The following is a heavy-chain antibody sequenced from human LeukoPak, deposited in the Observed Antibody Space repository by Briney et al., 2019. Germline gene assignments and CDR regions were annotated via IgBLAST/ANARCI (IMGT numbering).Heavy chain of an antibody. V-gene: IGHV1-2*02. D-gene: IGHD2-8*02. Sequence: GASVKVSCKASGYTFTGYYMHWVRQAPGQGLEWMGWINPNSGGTNYAQKFQGRVTMTRDTPISTAYMELSRLRSDDTAVYYCARKSGCTGGVCLYYFDYWGQGTLVTVSS. J-gene: IGHJ4*02. CDR1: GYTFTGYY. CDR2: INPNSGGT. CDR3: ARKSGCTGGVCLYYFDY.